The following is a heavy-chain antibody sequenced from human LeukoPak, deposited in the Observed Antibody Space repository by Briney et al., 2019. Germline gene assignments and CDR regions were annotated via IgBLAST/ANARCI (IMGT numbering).Heavy chain of an antibody. CDR3: ARTPFYRIFDY. CDR1: GGTFSSYA. Sequence: ASVKVSCKASGGTFSSYAISWVRQAPGQGLEWMGWISAYNGNTNYAQKLQGRVTMSTDTSTSTAYMELRSLRSDDTAVYYCARTPFYRIFDYWGQGTLVAVSS. CDR2: ISAYNGNT. V-gene: IGHV1-18*01. J-gene: IGHJ4*02. D-gene: IGHD3-16*02.